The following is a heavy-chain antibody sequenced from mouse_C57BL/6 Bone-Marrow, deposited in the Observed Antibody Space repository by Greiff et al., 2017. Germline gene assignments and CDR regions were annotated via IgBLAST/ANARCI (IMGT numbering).Heavy chain of an antibody. CDR2: IYPRDGST. Sequence: VKLVESGPELVKPGASVKLSCKASGYTFTSYDINWVKQRPGPGLEWIGWIYPRDGSTKYNEKFKGKATLTVDTSSSTAYMELHSLTSEDSAVYFCARLEFDGSSGDWYCDVWGTGTTVTVSS. CDR3: ARLEFDGSSGDWYCDV. CDR1: GYTFTSYD. V-gene: IGHV1-85*01. J-gene: IGHJ1*03. D-gene: IGHD1-1*01.